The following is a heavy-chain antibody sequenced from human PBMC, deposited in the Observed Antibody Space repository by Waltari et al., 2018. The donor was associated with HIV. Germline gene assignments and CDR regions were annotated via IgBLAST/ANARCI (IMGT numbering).Heavy chain of an antibody. V-gene: IGHV3-66*01. J-gene: IGHJ6*02. CDR1: GFTVSSNY. Sequence: EVQLVESGGGLVQPGASLSLSCAASGFTVSSNYMSWVRQAPGKGLRWFSLIYTVGSTDYAGSVKGRLTISRDKSKNSLYLQMNSLRAQDTAVYYCASPDTTMVHGHYYFYHMDVWGQGTTVTVSS. CDR3: ASPDTTMVHGHYYFYHMDV. CDR2: IYTVGST. D-gene: IGHD5-18*01.